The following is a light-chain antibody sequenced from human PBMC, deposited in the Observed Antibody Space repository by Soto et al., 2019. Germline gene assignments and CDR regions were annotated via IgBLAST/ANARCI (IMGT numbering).Light chain of an antibody. J-gene: IGLJ1*01. Sequence: QSVLTQPPSVSAAPGQMVTISCAGSSSNIGAGYDVHWYQHLPGTAPKLLIYDNNNRPSGVPDRFSGSKSGTSASLAITGLQAEDEADYYCQSYDSSLSAPYVFGTGTKVTVL. CDR1: SSNIGAGYD. V-gene: IGLV1-40*01. CDR3: QSYDSSLSAPYV. CDR2: DNN.